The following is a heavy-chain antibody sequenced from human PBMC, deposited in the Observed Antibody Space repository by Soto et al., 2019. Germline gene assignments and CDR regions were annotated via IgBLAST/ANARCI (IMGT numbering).Heavy chain of an antibody. Sequence: GASVKVSCKASEYTFTGYYMHWVRQAPGQGFEWMGWINPNSGATNYAQRFQGRVTMTRDTSISTAYMELSRLNSDDTAVYYCARDLRTGAMDVCGQGTTVTVSS. D-gene: IGHD7-27*01. CDR3: ARDLRTGAMDV. CDR2: INPNSGAT. V-gene: IGHV1-2*02. J-gene: IGHJ6*02. CDR1: EYTFTGYY.